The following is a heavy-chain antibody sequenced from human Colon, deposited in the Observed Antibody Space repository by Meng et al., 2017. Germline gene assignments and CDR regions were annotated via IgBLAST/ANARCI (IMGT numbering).Heavy chain of an antibody. J-gene: IGHJ4*02. CDR3: SRGRGSYSSIDF. CDR1: GGAVSCTSYC. D-gene: IGHD1-26*01. Sequence: QVHLQGVGPRLVRASEALSLTLTRSGGAVSCTSYCLSWIRHTPGKGLEWIGYIYYTGSANYNPSLESRVTITVDTSKNHFSLHQTSVTAADTAVYYCSRGRGSYSSIDFWGQGTLVTVSS. V-gene: IGHV4-61*03. CDR2: IYYTGSA.